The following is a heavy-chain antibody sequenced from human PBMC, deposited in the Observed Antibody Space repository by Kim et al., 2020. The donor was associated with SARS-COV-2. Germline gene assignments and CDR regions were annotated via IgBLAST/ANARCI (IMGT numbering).Heavy chain of an antibody. J-gene: IGHJ5*02. Sequence: GGSLRLSCSASGFTFSSYAMHWVRQAPGKGLEYVSAISSNGGSTYYADSVKGRFTISRDNSKNTLYLQMSSLRAEDTAVYYCVKDSKITMVRGVIIRAGTNWFDPWGQGTLVTVSS. CDR2: ISSNGGST. CDR3: VKDSKITMVRGVIIRAGTNWFDP. V-gene: IGHV3-64D*06. CDR1: GFTFSSYA. D-gene: IGHD3-10*01.